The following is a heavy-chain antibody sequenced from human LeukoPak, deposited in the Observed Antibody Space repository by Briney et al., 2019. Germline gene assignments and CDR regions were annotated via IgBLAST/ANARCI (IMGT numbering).Heavy chain of an antibody. CDR3: SSESRY. V-gene: IGHV3-48*02. CDR2: ITGSSDTI. Sequence: GGSLRLSCAASGFTFSDYSMNWVRQAPGKGLEWVSWITGSSDTIFYADSVKGRFTISRDNAKNSLYLQMSSLRDEDTAMYYYSSESRYWGQGTLVIVSS. D-gene: IGHD3-22*01. J-gene: IGHJ4*02. CDR1: GFTFSDYS.